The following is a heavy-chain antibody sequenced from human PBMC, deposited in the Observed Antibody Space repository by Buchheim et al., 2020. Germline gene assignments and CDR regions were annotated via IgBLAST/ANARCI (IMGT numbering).Heavy chain of an antibody. J-gene: IGHJ4*02. CDR1: GFTFSSYG. CDR3: ARQLAYSSAPGEYFFDY. V-gene: IGHV3-33*01. Sequence: QVQLVESGGGVVQPGRSLRLSCAASGFTFSSYGMHWVRQAPGKGLEWVAAIWYDGSNTYYADSVKGRFTISRDNSKNTLYLQMNSLRAEDTAVYYCARQLAYSSAPGEYFFDYWGQGTL. CDR2: IWYDGSNT. D-gene: IGHD6-25*01.